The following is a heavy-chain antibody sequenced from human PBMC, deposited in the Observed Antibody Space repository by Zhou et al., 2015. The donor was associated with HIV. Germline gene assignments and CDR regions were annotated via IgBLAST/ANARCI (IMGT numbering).Heavy chain of an antibody. V-gene: IGHV1-8*01. CDR1: GYTFITYD. Sequence: QVQLVQSGPEVMKPGASVKVSCKASGYTFITYDINWVRQATGQGPEWMGWMNAGGGQTEYAQKFQGRVTMTRDTSISTAYMQLSGLTSEDTAIYYCTRGRWEVPDAYWGQGTLVTVSP. J-gene: IGHJ4*02. D-gene: IGHD1-26*01. CDR2: MNAGGGQT. CDR3: TRGRWEVPDAY.